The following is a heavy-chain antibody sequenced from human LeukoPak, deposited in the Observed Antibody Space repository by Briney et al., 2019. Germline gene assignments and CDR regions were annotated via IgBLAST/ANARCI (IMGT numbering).Heavy chain of an antibody. CDR3: ARLTTMTTTGGPFDY. Sequence: GGSLRLSCAASGFTFSSYEMNWVRQAPGKGLEWVSYITSSGNTIYYANSVKGRFTISRDNAKNSLYLQMNSLRAEDTAVYYCARLTTMTTTGGPFDYWGQGTLVTVSS. D-gene: IGHD4-17*01. J-gene: IGHJ4*02. V-gene: IGHV3-48*03. CDR1: GFTFSSYE. CDR2: ITSSGNTI.